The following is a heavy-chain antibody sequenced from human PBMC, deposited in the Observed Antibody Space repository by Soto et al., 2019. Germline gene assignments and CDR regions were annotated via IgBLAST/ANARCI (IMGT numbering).Heavy chain of an antibody. J-gene: IGHJ6*02. V-gene: IGHV4-59*11. Sequence: SETLSLTCTVSGGSIGSHYWSWIRQPPGKGLEWIGYIYYSGSTNYNPSLKSRVTISVDTSKNQFSLKLSSVTAADTAVYYCARGGYDFWSGYSAPPTNYYYGMDVWGQGTTVTVSS. CDR3: ARGGYDFWSGYSAPPTNYYYGMDV. D-gene: IGHD3-3*01. CDR1: GGSIGSHY. CDR2: IYYSGST.